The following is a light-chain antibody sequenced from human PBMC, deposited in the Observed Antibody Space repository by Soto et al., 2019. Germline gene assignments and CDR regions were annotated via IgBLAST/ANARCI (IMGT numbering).Light chain of an antibody. CDR2: DVS. J-gene: IGLJ3*02. Sequence: QSVLTQPASVSGSPGQSIPISCTGTSSDFGGYDLVSWFQQHPGKAPKLIIYDVSNRPSGVSYRFSGSKSGNTASLTISGLQAEDEADYYCSSYTGSSTWVFGGGIKLTVL. CDR3: SSYTGSSTWV. CDR1: SSDFGGYDL. V-gene: IGLV2-14*01.